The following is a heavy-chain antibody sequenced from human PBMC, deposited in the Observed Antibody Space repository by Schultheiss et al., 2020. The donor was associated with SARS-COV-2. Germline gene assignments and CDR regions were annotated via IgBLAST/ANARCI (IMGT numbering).Heavy chain of an antibody. J-gene: IGHJ4*02. CDR3: ARQGLYHDILTYYFDY. D-gene: IGHD3-9*01. Sequence: SQTLSLTCTVSGGSISSSSYYWGWIRQPPGKGLEWIGGIYYSGSTYYNPSLKSRVTISVDTSKNQFSLKLSSVTAADTAVYYCARQGLYHDILTYYFDYWGQGTLVTVAS. V-gene: IGHV4-39*01. CDR2: IYYSGST. CDR1: GGSISSSSYY.